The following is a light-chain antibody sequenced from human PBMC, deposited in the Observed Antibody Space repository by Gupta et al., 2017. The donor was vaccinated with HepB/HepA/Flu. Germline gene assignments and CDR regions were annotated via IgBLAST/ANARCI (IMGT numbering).Light chain of an antibody. CDR1: QSLLHRNEYNS. CDR2: RGS. CDR3: MQALQTPIT. Sequence: DIVVTQSPLSLPVTPGEPASISCRSSQSLLHRNEYNSLDWYLQKAGQSPQLLIYRGSTRASGVPDRFSGSGSGTDFTLTISRVEAEDVGIYYCMQALQTPITFGQGTRLEIK. J-gene: IGKJ5*01. V-gene: IGKV2-28*01.